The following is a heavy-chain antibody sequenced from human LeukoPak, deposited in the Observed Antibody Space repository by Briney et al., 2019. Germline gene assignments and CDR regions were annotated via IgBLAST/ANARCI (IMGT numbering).Heavy chain of an antibody. J-gene: IGHJ4*02. CDR1: GFIFSSYP. CDR2: ISGTAENT. D-gene: IGHD3-10*01. Sequence: GGSLRLSCAPSGFIFSSYPMSWVRQAPGKGLEWVSAISGTAENTYYADSVKGRFSISRDNSRNTVHLQMNSLRPEDTAVYYCANQRGGFWGQGTLVTVSS. CDR3: ANQRGGF. V-gene: IGHV3-23*01.